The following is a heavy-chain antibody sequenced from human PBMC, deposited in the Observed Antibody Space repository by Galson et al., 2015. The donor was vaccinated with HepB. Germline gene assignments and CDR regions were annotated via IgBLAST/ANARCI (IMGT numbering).Heavy chain of an antibody. J-gene: IGHJ5*02. CDR3: ARGHPFHVADNKSRFTNWFDP. V-gene: IGHV4-34*01. CDR1: GGSFSGYY. CDR2: INHSGST. Sequence: ETLSLTCAVYGGSFSGYYWSWIRQPPGKGLEWIGEINHSGSTNYNPSLKSRVTISVDTSKNQFSLKLSSVTAADTAVYYCARGHPFHVADNKSRFTNWFDPWGQGTLVTVSS. D-gene: IGHD2/OR15-2a*01.